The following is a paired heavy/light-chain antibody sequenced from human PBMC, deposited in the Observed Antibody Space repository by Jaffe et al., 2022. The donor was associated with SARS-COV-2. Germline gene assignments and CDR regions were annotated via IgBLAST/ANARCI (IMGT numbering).Heavy chain of an antibody. J-gene: IGHJ4*02. CDR1: GIMFKNYA. V-gene: IGHV3-23*04. D-gene: IGHD3-10*01. CDR2: ISGNGDYT. Sequence: EVQLVESGGGLVQPGGPLRLSCSASGIMFKNYAMSWVRQAPGKGLEWVADISGNGDYTYYADSVEGRFTISRDNSINTMYLQMSSLRAEDTALYYCAKHKGSGVGNDYFDYWGQGAPVTVSS. CDR3: AKHKGSGVGNDYFDY.
Light chain of an antibody. CDR2: GAS. V-gene: IGKV3-20*01. CDR1: QTVRINY. J-gene: IGKJ4*01. Sequence: EIVLTQSPGTLSLSPGERATLSCRASQTVRINYLAWYQQKPGQAPRLVLYGASSRATGIPDRFSGSGSGTDFSLTISRLETEDFAVYYCQQYGSAPLTFGGGTKVEIK. CDR3: QQYGSAPLT.